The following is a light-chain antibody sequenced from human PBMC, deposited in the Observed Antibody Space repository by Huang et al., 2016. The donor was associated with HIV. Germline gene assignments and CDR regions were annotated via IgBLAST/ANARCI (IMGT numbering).Light chain of an antibody. CDR3: QQTSSVPLT. Sequence: DIQMTQSPSSLSASVGDRISITCRASQTISTFLNWYQQQPGKAPKLLIYAASNLQSGVSSRVSDTGSGTHFTLTVTGLQPDDFATYFCQQTSSVPLTFGGGTRVE. V-gene: IGKV1-39*01. CDR1: QTISTF. J-gene: IGKJ4*01. CDR2: AAS.